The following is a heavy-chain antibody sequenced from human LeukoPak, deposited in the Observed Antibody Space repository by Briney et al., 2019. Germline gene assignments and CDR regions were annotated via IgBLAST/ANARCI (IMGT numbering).Heavy chain of an antibody. CDR2: TYYRSKWYN. CDR1: GDSVSSNSAA. D-gene: IGHD1-26*01. J-gene: IGHJ6*02. Sequence: SQTPSLTCAISGDSVSSNSAAWNWIRQSPSRGLEWLGRTYYRSKWYNDYAVSVKSRITINPDTSKNQFSLQLNSVTPEDTAVYYCARDRRIVGATAPYYYYYYGMDVWGQGTTVTVSS. V-gene: IGHV6-1*01. CDR3: ARDRRIVGATAPYYYYYYGMDV.